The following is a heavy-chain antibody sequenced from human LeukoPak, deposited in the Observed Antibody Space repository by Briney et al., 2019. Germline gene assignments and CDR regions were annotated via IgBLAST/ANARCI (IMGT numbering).Heavy chain of an antibody. CDR1: GGSISTYY. Sequence: SETLSLTCTVSGGSISTYYLSWIRQPAGNGLEWIGRIHTSGTTHYSPSLRGRVTMSVDTSKNQFSLSLDSVTAADTAVYYCARDPGDTNHDWYFDIWGRGTVVTVSS. J-gene: IGHJ2*01. D-gene: IGHD4-17*01. CDR2: IHTSGTT. CDR3: ARDPGDTNHDWYFDI. V-gene: IGHV4-4*07.